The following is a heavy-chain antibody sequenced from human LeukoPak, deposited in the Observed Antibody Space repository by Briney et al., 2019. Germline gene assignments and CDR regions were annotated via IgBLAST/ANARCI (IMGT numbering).Heavy chain of an antibody. CDR2: INSDGSST. D-gene: IGHD3-22*01. J-gene: IGHJ5*02. V-gene: IGHV3-74*01. Sequence: GGSLRLSCAASGFTFSSYWMHWVRQAPGKGLVWVSRINSDGSSTNYADSVKGRFTISRDNAKNTLYLQMNSLRAEDTAVYYCAKALGRRGYYYDSSGYPFDPWGQGTLVTVSS. CDR3: AKALGRRGYYYDSSGYPFDP. CDR1: GFTFSSYW.